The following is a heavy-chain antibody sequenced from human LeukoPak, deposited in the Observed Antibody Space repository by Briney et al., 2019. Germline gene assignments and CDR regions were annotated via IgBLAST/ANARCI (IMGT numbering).Heavy chain of an antibody. V-gene: IGHV1-69*13. CDR3: ARDSGYAFDI. CDR1: GGAFSSYA. D-gene: IGHD1-1*01. CDR2: IIPIFGTA. J-gene: IGHJ3*02. Sequence: ASVKVSCKASGGAFSSYAISWVRQAPGQGPEWMGGIIPIFGTANYAQKFQGRVTITADESTSTAYMELSSLRSEDTAVYYCARDSGYAFDIWGQGTMVTVSS.